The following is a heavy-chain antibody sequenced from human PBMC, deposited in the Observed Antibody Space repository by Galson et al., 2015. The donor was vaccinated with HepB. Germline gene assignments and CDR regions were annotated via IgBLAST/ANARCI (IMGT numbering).Heavy chain of an antibody. J-gene: IGHJ1*01. Sequence: SLRLSYAASGLTVSSNYMSWVRQAPGKGLEWVSVIYSGGSTYYADSVKGRFTISRDNSKNTRYLQMNSLRAEDTAVYYCARDSSRYQYFQHWGQGTLVTVSS. V-gene: IGHV3-66*02. CDR1: GLTVSSNY. CDR2: IYSGGST. CDR3: ARDSSRYQYFQH. D-gene: IGHD3-22*01.